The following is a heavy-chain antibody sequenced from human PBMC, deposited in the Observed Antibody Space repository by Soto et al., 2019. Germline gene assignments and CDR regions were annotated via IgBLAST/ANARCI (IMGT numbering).Heavy chain of an antibody. V-gene: IGHV4-59*01. D-gene: IGHD4-17*01. J-gene: IGHJ5*02. CDR1: GGSMSSYY. CDR3: ARHPTVTTGRWFDP. CDR2: VYYSGST. Sequence: QVQLQESGPGLVKPSETLSLTCTVSGGSMSSYYWSWIRQPPGKGLEWIGYVYYSGSTNYNPTLKSRVTIQVDTSKDQFSLKLSSVTAADTAVYYCARHPTVTTGRWFDPWGQGTLVTVSS.